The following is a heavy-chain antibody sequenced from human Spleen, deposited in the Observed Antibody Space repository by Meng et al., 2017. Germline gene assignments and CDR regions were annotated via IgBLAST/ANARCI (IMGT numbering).Heavy chain of an antibody. D-gene: IGHD3-10*01. V-gene: IGHV3-30*04. CDR3: ARGVKGSNCFDP. CDR2: ISYDGSNK. Sequence: GGSLRLSCAASGFTFSSYAMHWVRQAPGKGLEWVAVISYDGSNKYYADSVKGRFTISRDNAKNTLFLQMDSLRAEDTAVYYCARGVKGSNCFDPWGQGTPVTVSS. J-gene: IGHJ5*02. CDR1: GFTFSSYA.